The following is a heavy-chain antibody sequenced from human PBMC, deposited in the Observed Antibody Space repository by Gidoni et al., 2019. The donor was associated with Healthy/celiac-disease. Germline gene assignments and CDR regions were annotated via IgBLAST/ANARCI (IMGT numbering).Heavy chain of an antibody. Sequence: QVQLVQSGAEVKKPGSSVYVSCKASRGTFSSYPISWVRQAPGQGLEWMGRIIPILGIANYAQKFQGRVTITADKSTSTAYMELSSLRSEDTAVYYCARDQGDIVVVPAALWFDPWGQGTLVTVSS. J-gene: IGHJ5*02. CDR2: IIPILGIA. D-gene: IGHD2-2*01. CDR1: RGTFSSYP. V-gene: IGHV1-69*04. CDR3: ARDQGDIVVVPAALWFDP.